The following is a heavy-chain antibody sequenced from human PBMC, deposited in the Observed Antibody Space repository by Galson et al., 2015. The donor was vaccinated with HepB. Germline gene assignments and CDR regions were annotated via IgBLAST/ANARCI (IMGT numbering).Heavy chain of an antibody. CDR1: GFTFRTYA. Sequence: SLRLSCAASGFTFRTYAMSWVRQAPGKGLEWVSSISSSSSYIYYADSVKGRFTISRDNAKNSLYLQMNSLRAEDTAVYYCARVVSSSWYTNWFDPWGQGTLVTVSS. CDR3: ARVVSSSWYTNWFDP. CDR2: ISSSSSYI. D-gene: IGHD6-13*01. J-gene: IGHJ5*02. V-gene: IGHV3-21*01.